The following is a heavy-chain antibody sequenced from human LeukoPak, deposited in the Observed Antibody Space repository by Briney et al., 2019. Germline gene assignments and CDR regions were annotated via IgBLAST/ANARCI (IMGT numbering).Heavy chain of an antibody. CDR2: IYYSGNT. D-gene: IGHD1-26*01. CDR1: GGSITDYY. J-gene: IGHJ4*02. V-gene: IGHV4-59*01. CDR3: ARGGIKGSTGPRSFDY. Sequence: SETLSLTCTVSGGSITDYYWSWIRQPPGKGLEWIGYIYYSGNTNCNPSLKSRVTISVDTSKTQFSLRLSSVTAADTAMYYCARGGIKGSTGPRSFDYWGQGTLVTVSS.